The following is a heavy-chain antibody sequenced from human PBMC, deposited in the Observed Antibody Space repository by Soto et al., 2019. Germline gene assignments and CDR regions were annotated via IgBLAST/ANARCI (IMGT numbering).Heavy chain of an antibody. J-gene: IGHJ4*02. CDR1: GFTFSSYG. CDR3: AKSDPRIAVADFDY. Sequence: PGGSLRLSCAASGFTFSSYGMHWVRQAPGKGLEWVAVISYDGSNKYYADSVKGRFTISRDNSKNTLYLQMNSLRAEDTAVYYCAKSDPRIAVADFDYWGQGTLVTVSS. V-gene: IGHV3-30*18. CDR2: ISYDGSNK. D-gene: IGHD6-19*01.